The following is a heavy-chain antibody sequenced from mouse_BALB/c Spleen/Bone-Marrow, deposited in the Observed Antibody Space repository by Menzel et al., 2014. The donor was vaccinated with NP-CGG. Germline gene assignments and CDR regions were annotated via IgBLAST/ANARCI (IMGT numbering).Heavy chain of an antibody. J-gene: IGHJ2*01. D-gene: IGHD1-2*01. CDR1: GDSITSSY. V-gene: IGHV3-8*02. CDR3: ARGNGYHSDY. Sequence: VQLKESGPSLVKPSQTLSLTCSVTGDSITSSYWNWIRKFPGNKLEYMGYISYSGNAYYNPSLKSRISLTRDTSKNQYYLQLNSVTTEDTATYFCARGNGYHSDYWGQGTTLTVSS. CDR2: ISYSGNA.